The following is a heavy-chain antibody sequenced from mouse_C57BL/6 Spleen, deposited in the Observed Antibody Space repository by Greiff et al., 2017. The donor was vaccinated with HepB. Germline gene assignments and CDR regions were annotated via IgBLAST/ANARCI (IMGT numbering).Heavy chain of an antibody. CDR3: ARLYDYLFYFDY. Sequence: EVKLMESGGGLVKPGGSLKLSCAASGFTFSDYGMHWVRQAPEKGLEWVAYISSGSSTIYYADTVKGRFTISRDNAKNTLFLQMTSLRSEDTAMYYCARLYDYLFYFDYWGQGTTLTVSS. J-gene: IGHJ2*01. V-gene: IGHV5-17*01. CDR2: ISSGSSTI. CDR1: GFTFSDYG. D-gene: IGHD2-4*01.